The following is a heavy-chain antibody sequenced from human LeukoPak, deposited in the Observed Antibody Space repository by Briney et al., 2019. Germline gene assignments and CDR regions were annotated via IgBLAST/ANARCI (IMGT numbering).Heavy chain of an antibody. CDR1: GGSLSGYY. D-gene: IGHD2-21*01. Sequence: SETLSLTCAVYGGSLSGYYWSWIRQPPGKGLEWIGEINHSGSTNYNPSLKSRVTISVDTSKNQFSLKLSSVTAADTAVYYCARGRPHITVEWGQGTLVTVSS. CDR2: INHSGST. J-gene: IGHJ4*02. CDR3: ARGRPHITVE. V-gene: IGHV4-34*01.